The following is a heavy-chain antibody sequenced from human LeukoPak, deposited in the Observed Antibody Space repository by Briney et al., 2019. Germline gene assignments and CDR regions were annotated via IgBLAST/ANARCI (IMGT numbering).Heavy chain of an antibody. V-gene: IGHV1-69*04. CDR2: IIPILGIA. CDR3: ARETQDYYDSSGHFDY. Sequence: SVKVSCKASGGTFSSYAISWVRQAPGQGLEWMGRIIPILGIANYAQKFQGRVTITADKSTSTAYMELSSLRSEDTAVYYCARETQDYYDSSGHFDYWGQGTLVTVSP. J-gene: IGHJ4*02. CDR1: GGTFSSYA. D-gene: IGHD3-22*01.